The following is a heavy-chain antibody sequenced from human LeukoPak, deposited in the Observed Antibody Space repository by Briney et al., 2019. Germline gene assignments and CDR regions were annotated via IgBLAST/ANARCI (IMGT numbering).Heavy chain of an antibody. CDR3: ARWYYYETSGLYYGSFDN. D-gene: IGHD3-22*01. V-gene: IGHV3-23*01. CDR1: GFTFSSYG. J-gene: IGHJ5*02. Sequence: GGSLRLSCAASGFTFSSYGMSWDRQAPGKGLQWVSVIIGSGSSTYYADSVKGRFTISRDNARNTLYLQMNSLRAEDTAVYYCARWYYYETSGLYYGSFDNWGQGTLVTVSS. CDR2: IIGSGSST.